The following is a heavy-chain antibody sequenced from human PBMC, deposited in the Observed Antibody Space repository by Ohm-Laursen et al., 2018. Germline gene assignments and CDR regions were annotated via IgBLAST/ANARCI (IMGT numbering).Heavy chain of an antibody. CDR3: ASPTVTTTTNAFDI. CDR1: GYTFTSYD. Sequence: ASVTVSCKASGYTFTSYDINWVRQATGQGLEWMGWMNPNSGNTGYAQKFQGRVTMTRNTSISTAYMELSSLRSEDTAVYYCASPTVTTTTNAFDIWGQGTMVTVSS. V-gene: IGHV1-8*01. J-gene: IGHJ3*02. CDR2: MNPNSGNT. D-gene: IGHD4-11*01.